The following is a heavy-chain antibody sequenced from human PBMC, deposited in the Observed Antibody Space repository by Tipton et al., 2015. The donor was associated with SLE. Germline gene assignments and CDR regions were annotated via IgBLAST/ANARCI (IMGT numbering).Heavy chain of an antibody. D-gene: IGHD6-19*01. CDR3: ARWGSWAVAEYYFDY. Sequence: GSLRLSCAASGFTASSNYMSWVRQAPGKGLEWVSVIYSGGSTYYADSVKGRITISRHNSKNTLYLQMNSLRAEDTAVYYCARWGSWAVAEYYFDYWGQGTLVTVSS. CDR1: GFTASSNY. CDR2: IYSGGST. J-gene: IGHJ4*02. V-gene: IGHV3-53*04.